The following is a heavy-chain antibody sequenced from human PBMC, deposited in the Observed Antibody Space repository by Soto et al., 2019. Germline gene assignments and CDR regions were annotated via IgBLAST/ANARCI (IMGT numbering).Heavy chain of an antibody. Sequence: GGSQRLSCTASGFTFRSYAMSWVRQAPGKGLEWVSAISGSGGSTYYADSVKGRFTISRDNSKNTLYLQMNSLRAEDTAVYYCAKLATYYDFWSGYYLFDYWGQGTLVTVS. J-gene: IGHJ4*02. CDR2: ISGSGGST. CDR3: AKLATYYDFWSGYYLFDY. V-gene: IGHV3-23*01. CDR1: GFTFRSYA. D-gene: IGHD3-3*01.